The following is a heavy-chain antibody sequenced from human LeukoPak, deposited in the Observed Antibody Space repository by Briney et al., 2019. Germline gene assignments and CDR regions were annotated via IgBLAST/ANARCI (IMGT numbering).Heavy chain of an antibody. V-gene: IGHV4-34*01. CDR1: GGSFSGYY. Sequence: SETLSLTCAVYGGSFSGYYWSWIRQPPGKGLEWIGEINHSGSTNYNPSLKSRVTISVDTSKNQFSLKLSSVTAADTAVYYCATLYSRGYWGQGTLVTVPS. CDR3: ATLYSRGY. CDR2: INHSGST. D-gene: IGHD3-16*01. J-gene: IGHJ4*02.